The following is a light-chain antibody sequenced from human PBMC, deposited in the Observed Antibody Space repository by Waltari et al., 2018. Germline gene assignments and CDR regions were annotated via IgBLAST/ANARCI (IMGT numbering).Light chain of an antibody. CDR1: TSDVGGYDY. Sequence: QSALTQPASVSGSPGQSITISCTGTTSDVGGYDYVSWYQHHPGRAPKLMIYEVGYRPPGVSQRCYGSNAGNTASLTISGLQADDEADYYCAAWDDSLSGRVFGGGTKLTVL. CDR3: AAWDDSLSGRV. CDR2: EVG. V-gene: IGLV2-14*01. J-gene: IGLJ3*02.